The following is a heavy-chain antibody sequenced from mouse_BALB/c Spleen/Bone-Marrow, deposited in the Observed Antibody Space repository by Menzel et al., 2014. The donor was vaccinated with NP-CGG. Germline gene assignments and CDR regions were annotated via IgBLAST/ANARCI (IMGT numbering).Heavy chain of an antibody. CDR2: INPYNDGT. V-gene: IGHV1-14*01. Sequence: VQLKESGPELAKPGASVKMSCKASGYTFTSYVMHWVKQKPGQGLEWIGYINPYNDGTKYNEKFKGMATLTSDRSSSTAYMELSSLTSEDSAVYYCAKGGNYRYDFDYWGQGTTLTVSS. CDR3: AKGGNYRYDFDY. J-gene: IGHJ2*01. CDR1: GYTFTSYV. D-gene: IGHD2-14*01.